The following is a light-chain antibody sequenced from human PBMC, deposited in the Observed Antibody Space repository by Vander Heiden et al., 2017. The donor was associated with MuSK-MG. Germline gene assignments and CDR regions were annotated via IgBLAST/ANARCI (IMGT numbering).Light chain of an antibody. V-gene: IGLV3-1*01. J-gene: IGLJ3*02. CDR2: QDT. CDR3: QAWASSTVV. CDR1: NLGDEY. Sequence: SCEMTQPPSVSVSPGQTASITCSGDNLGDEYACCYQQKPDQFRVLVIDQDTNLPAEIPERFSGSNTGNTATLTICGTQAMDEGDYYCQAWASSTVVFGGGTKLTVL.